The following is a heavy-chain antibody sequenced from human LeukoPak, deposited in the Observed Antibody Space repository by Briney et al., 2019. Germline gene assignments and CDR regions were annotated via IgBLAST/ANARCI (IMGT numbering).Heavy chain of an antibody. V-gene: IGHV3-53*01. J-gene: IGHJ3*02. CDR1: GFTVSSNY. CDR2: IYSGGST. Sequence: PGGSLRLSCAASGFTVSSNYMSWVRQAPGKGLEWVSVIYSGGSTYYADSVKGRFTISRDNSKNTLYLQMNSLRAEDPAVYYCAKDLDDSSGYYLGGNAFVIWGQGKMVTVSS. D-gene: IGHD3-22*01. CDR3: AKDLDDSSGYYLGGNAFVI.